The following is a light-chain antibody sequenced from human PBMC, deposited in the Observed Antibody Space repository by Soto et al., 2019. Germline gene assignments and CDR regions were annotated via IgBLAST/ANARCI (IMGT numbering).Light chain of an antibody. Sequence: EIVLTQSPATLSLSPGERATLSCRASQSVSSYLAWYQQKPGQAPRLLIYDASNRATGIPARFSVSGSGTEFTLTISSLEPEGFAVYYCQQRSNWPPNSFGQGTKLEIK. CDR2: DAS. CDR1: QSVSSY. CDR3: QQRSNWPPNS. V-gene: IGKV3-11*01. J-gene: IGKJ2*01.